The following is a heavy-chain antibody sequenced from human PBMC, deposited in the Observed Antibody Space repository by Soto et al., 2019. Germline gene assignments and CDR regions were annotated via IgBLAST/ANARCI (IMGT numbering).Heavy chain of an antibody. D-gene: IGHD3-22*01. Sequence: QLQLQESGPGLVKPSETLSLTCTVSGGSISSSSYYWGWIRQPPGKGLEWIGSIYYSGSTYYNPSRKSRVTISVNTSKNLFSLKLSDVPAADTAVYYCARHHPHSYYYGGSGAPAFDYWGQGTLVTVSS. CDR3: ARHHPHSYYYGGSGAPAFDY. CDR2: IYYSGST. CDR1: GGSISSSSYY. V-gene: IGHV4-39*01. J-gene: IGHJ4*02.